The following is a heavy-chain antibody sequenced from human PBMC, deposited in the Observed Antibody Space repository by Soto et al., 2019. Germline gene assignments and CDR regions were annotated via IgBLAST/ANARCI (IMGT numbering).Heavy chain of an antibody. Sequence: SQTLSLTCAISGDSVSSNNGAWNWLRQSPSRGLEWLGRTYYRSQWYNNYAPSVRSRIIINPDTSKNQVSLQLNSVTPEDTAVYFCTRQLGSSQYYSVLDVSGQVTKDTVSS. D-gene: IGHD6-13*01. CDR2: TYYRSQWYN. CDR1: GDSVSSNNGA. V-gene: IGHV6-1*01. CDR3: TRQLGSSQYYSVLDV. J-gene: IGHJ6*02.